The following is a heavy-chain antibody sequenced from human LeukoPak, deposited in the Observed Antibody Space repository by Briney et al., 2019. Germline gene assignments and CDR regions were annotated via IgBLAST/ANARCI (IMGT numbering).Heavy chain of an antibody. Sequence: ASVKVSCKASDYTSTSYGISWVRQAPGQGLEWMGWISTYNGNTNYAQKLQGRVTMTTDTSTSTAYMELRSLRSDDTAVYYCARGLTLGRYYDFWSGYYRPHDAFDIWGQGTMVTVSS. CDR3: ARGLTLGRYYDFWSGYYRPHDAFDI. J-gene: IGHJ3*02. D-gene: IGHD3-3*01. CDR2: ISTYNGNT. V-gene: IGHV1-18*01. CDR1: DYTSTSYG.